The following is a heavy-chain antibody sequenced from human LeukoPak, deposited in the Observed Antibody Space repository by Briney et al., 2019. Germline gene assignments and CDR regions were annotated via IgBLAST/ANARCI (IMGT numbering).Heavy chain of an antibody. J-gene: IGHJ4*02. Sequence: PSETLSLTCAVDGGSFSVYYWSWIRQPPGKGLEWIGEINHSGSTNYNPSLKSRVTISVDTSKNQFSLKLSSVTAADTAVYYCARFPRYCSSTSCYTISEAYFDYWGQGTLVTVSS. V-gene: IGHV4-34*01. CDR2: INHSGST. D-gene: IGHD2-2*02. CDR3: ARFPRYCSSTSCYTISEAYFDY. CDR1: GGSFSVYY.